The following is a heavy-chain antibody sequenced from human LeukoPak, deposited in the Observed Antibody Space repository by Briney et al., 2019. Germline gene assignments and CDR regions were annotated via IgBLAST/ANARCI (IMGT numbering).Heavy chain of an antibody. Sequence: GGSLRLSCAASGFTFSSYGMHWVRQAPGKGLEWVAVIWYDGSNKYYADSVKGRFTISRDNSKNTLYLQMNSLRAEDTAVYYCARYLRSSSTYYMDVWGKGTTVTVSS. D-gene: IGHD6-6*01. CDR1: GFTFSSYG. CDR2: IWYDGSNK. J-gene: IGHJ6*03. CDR3: ARYLRSSSTYYMDV. V-gene: IGHV3-33*01.